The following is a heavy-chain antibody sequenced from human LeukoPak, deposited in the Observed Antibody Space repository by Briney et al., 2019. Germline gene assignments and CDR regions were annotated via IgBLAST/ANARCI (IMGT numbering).Heavy chain of an antibody. CDR3: ARGISGPHYFDY. V-gene: IGHV3-7*03. CDR1: GFIFSRYW. D-gene: IGHD3-10*01. J-gene: IGHJ4*02. Sequence: GGSLRLSCAASGFIFSRYWMIWVRQAPGKGLEWVANIKQDGSEKYYVDSVKGRFTISRDNAKNSLYLQMNSLRAGDTALYYCARGISGPHYFDYWGQGTLVTASS. CDR2: IKQDGSEK.